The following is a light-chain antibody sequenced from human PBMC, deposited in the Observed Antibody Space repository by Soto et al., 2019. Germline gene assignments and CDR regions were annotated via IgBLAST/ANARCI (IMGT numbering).Light chain of an antibody. CDR1: SSDVGGYNY. V-gene: IGLV2-14*01. CDR2: DVS. J-gene: IGLJ7*01. Sequence: QSALTQPASGSGSPGQSITISCTGTSSDVGGYNYVSWYQQHPGKAPKLMIYDVSNRPSGVSNRFSGSKSGNTASLTISGLQAEDEADYYCSSYTSSSTYAVFGGGTQLTVL. CDR3: SSYTSSSTYAV.